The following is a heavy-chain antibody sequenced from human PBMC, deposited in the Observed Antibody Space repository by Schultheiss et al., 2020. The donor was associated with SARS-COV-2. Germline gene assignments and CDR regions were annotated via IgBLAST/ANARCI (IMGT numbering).Heavy chain of an antibody. Sequence: EGSLRLSCAASGLTFSSYAMSWVRQAPGKGLEWVSAISGSGGSTYYADSVKGRFTISRDNSKNTLYLQMNSLRAEDTAVYYCAKGSGQQLWYYYYGMDVWGQGTTVTVSS. V-gene: IGHV3-23*01. CDR3: AKGSGQQLWYYYYGMDV. J-gene: IGHJ6*02. CDR1: GLTFSSYA. D-gene: IGHD6-13*01. CDR2: ISGSGGST.